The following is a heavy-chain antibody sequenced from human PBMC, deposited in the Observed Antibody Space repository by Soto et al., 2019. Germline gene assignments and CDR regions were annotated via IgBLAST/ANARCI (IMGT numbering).Heavy chain of an antibody. V-gene: IGHV3-64*01. D-gene: IGHD1-26*01. Sequence: PGGSLRLSCAASRLTFSSYAMHWVRQAPGKGLEYVSAISTNGGSTYYANSVKGRFTISRDNSKSTLYLQMGSLRAEDLAVYYCARGQTWAHFDYWGQGTLVTVSS. CDR1: RLTFSSYA. CDR2: ISTNGGST. J-gene: IGHJ4*02. CDR3: ARGQTWAHFDY.